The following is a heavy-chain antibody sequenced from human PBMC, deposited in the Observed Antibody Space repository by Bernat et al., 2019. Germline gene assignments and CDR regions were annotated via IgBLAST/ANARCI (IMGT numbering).Heavy chain of an antibody. Sequence: EVQLVESGGGLAQPGGSLRLSCTASGFTFSNYWMRWVRQAPGKGLEWVANMKPDGSEKYFLDSVKGRFSISRDNAKSLLYLQMNNLRVDDTAVYYWGTGRGGGSAYWGQGTLVTVSS. CDR2: MKPDGSEK. CDR1: GFTFSNYW. J-gene: IGHJ4*02. CDR3: GTGRGGGSAY. V-gene: IGHV3-7*01. D-gene: IGHD3-16*01.